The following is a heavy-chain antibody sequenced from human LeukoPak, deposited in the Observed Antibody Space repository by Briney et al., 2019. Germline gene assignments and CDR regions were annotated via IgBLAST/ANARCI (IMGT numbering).Heavy chain of an antibody. Sequence: GGSLRLSCAASGFTFSSYCMHWVRQAPGKGLEWVAFIRYDGSNKYYADSVKGRFTISRDNSKNTLYLQMNSLRAEDTAVYYCAKEAYSSGWYWLDYWGQGTLVTVSS. D-gene: IGHD6-19*01. J-gene: IGHJ4*02. V-gene: IGHV3-30*02. CDR3: AKEAYSSGWYWLDY. CDR2: IRYDGSNK. CDR1: GFTFSSYC.